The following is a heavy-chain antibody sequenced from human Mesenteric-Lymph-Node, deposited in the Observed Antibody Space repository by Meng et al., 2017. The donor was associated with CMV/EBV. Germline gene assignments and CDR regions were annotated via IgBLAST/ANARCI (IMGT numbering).Heavy chain of an antibody. Sequence: GESLKISCSASGFTFSSYCMHWVRQAPGKGLVWVALIRYDGSRIGYAASVEGRFIISRDNSKNTLYLQMNSLRAEDTAVYYCAKDSESNGYDYVAYYYGLDVWGQGTTVTVSS. CDR3: AKDSESNGYDYVAYYYGLDV. CDR1: GFTFSSYC. J-gene: IGHJ6*02. CDR2: IRYDGSRI. D-gene: IGHD5-12*01. V-gene: IGHV3-30*02.